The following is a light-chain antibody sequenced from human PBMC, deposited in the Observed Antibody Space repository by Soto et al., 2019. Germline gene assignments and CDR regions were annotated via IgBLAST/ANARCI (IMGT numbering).Light chain of an antibody. CDR2: GAS. J-gene: IGKJ2*01. CDR1: QSVSSSY. V-gene: IGKV3-20*01. Sequence: EIVLTQSPGTLSLSPGERATLSCRASQSVSSSYLAWYQQNPGQAPRRLIYGASSRATGIPDRFSGSGSGTDFTLTISRLEAEDFAVYYCQQYGSSPPYTFGQGTKLEIK. CDR3: QQYGSSPPYT.